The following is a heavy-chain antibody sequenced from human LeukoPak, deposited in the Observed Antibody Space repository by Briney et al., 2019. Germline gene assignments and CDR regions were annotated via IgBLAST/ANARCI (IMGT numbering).Heavy chain of an antibody. CDR3: ARAREDYYDSSGYRTGGRFDY. D-gene: IGHD3-22*01. Sequence: PSETLSLTCTVSGGSISSSSYYWSWIRQPPGKGLEWIGYIYYSGSTNYNPSLKSRVTISVDTSKNQFSLKLSSVTAADTAVYYCARAREDYYDSSGYRTGGRFDYWGQGTLVTVSS. CDR1: GGSISSSSYY. J-gene: IGHJ4*02. V-gene: IGHV4-61*01. CDR2: IYYSGST.